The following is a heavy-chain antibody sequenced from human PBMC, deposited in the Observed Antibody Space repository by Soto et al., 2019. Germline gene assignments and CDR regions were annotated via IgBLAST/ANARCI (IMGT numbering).Heavy chain of an antibody. V-gene: IGHV3-30*18. D-gene: IGHD2-21*01. CDR3: AKVRVVVPTID. Sequence: QVQLVESGGGVVQPGRSLRLSCAASGFTFSSYGMHWVRQAPGKGLEWVAVISYDGSNKYYADSVKGRFTISRDNSKNTLYLQMNSLRAEDTAVYYCAKVRVVVPTIDWGQGALVTVSS. CDR2: ISYDGSNK. CDR1: GFTFSSYG. J-gene: IGHJ4*02.